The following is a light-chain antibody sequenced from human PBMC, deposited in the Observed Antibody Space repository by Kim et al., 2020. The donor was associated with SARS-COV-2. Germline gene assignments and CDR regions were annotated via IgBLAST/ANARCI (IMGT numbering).Light chain of an antibody. CDR3: QTWGTGIQV. V-gene: IGLV4-69*01. CDR1: SGHSSYA. J-gene: IGLJ3*02. Sequence: QLVLTQSPSASASLGASVKLTCTLSSGHSSYAIAWHQQQPEKGPRYLMKLNGDGSHSKGDGIPDRFSGSSSGAERYLTISSLQSEDEADYSCQTWGTGIQVFGGGTQLTVL. CDR2: LNGDGSH.